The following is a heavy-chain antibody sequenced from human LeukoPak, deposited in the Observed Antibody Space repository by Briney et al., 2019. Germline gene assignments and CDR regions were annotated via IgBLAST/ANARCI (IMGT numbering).Heavy chain of an antibody. V-gene: IGHV3-48*04. J-gene: IGHJ5*02. Sequence: GGSLRLSCAAAGFTFSTYTMTWVRQAPGKGLECVSYIDSSSGIIYYADSVKGRFTISRDNAESILYLQMNSLRAEDTAVYYCARGESNSAWGQGTLVTVSS. CDR2: IDSSSGII. D-gene: IGHD3-10*01. CDR1: GFTFSTYT. CDR3: ARGESNSA.